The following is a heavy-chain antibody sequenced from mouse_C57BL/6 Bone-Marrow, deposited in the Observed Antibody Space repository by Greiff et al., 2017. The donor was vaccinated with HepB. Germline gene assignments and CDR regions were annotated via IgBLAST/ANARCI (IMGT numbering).Heavy chain of an antibody. V-gene: IGHV1-62-2*01. CDR1: GYTFTEYT. D-gene: IGHD6-1*01. Sequence: VQLQQSGAELVKPGASVKLSCKASGYTFTEYTIHWVKQRSGQGLEWIGWFYPGSGSIKYNEKFKDKATLTVDKPSSTAYMQLSSLTSEDSAVYYCARESLYYYAMDYWGQGTSVTVSS. CDR3: ARESLYYYAMDY. J-gene: IGHJ4*01. CDR2: FYPGSGSI.